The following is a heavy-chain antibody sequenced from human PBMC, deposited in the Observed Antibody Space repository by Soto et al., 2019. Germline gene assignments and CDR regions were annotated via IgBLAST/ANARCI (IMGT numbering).Heavy chain of an antibody. V-gene: IGHV4-31*03. CDR1: GGSISSGGYY. CDR3: ARANYGDYVGGDYYSYYVMDV. D-gene: IGHD4-17*01. Sequence: SETLSLTCTVSGGSISSGGYYWSWIRQHPGKGLEWIGYIYYSGSTYYNPSLKSRVTISVDTSKNQFSLKLSSVTAADTAVYYCARANYGDYVGGDYYSYYVMDVWGQGTTVTVSS. CDR2: IYYSGST. J-gene: IGHJ6*02.